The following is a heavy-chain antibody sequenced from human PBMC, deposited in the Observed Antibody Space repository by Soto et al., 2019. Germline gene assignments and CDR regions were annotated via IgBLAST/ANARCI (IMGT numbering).Heavy chain of an antibody. CDR3: APRWIVAKCAFDI. J-gene: IGHJ3*02. Sequence: QVQLQQWGAGLLKPSETLSLTCAVYGGSFSGYYWSWIRQPPGKGLEWIGEINHSGSTNYNPSLKNRVTRSVDTSKNQFSLKLSSVTSADTAVYYCAPRWIVAKCAFDIWGQGTMVNVSS. CDR2: INHSGST. CDR1: GGSFSGYY. V-gene: IGHV4-34*01. D-gene: IGHD5-12*01.